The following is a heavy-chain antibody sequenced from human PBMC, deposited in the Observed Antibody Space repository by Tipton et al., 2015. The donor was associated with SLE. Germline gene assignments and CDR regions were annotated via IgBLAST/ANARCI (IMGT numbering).Heavy chain of an antibody. CDR3: ARQSTPSALDY. J-gene: IGHJ4*02. CDR1: GGSIASCCYY. V-gene: IGHV4-39*01. CDR2: IYYSGST. Sequence: GLVKPSETLSLTCGVSGGSIASCCYYWGWIRQPPGKGLEWIASIYYSGSTHFNASLRSRVTISLDTSKNQFSLRLTSVTAADTAVYFCARQSTPSALDYWGQGTLVTVSS.